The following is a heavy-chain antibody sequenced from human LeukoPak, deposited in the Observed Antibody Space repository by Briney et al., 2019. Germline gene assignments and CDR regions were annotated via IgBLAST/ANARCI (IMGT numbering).Heavy chain of an antibody. J-gene: IGHJ6*02. CDR3: ARGGDRLNYYGMDV. V-gene: IGHV4-39*07. CDR1: GGSISSSSYY. D-gene: IGHD2-21*01. Sequence: TSETLSLTCTVSGGSISSSSYYWGWIRQPPWKGLEWIGSIYYSGSTYYNPSLKSRVTISVDTSKNQFSLKLSSVTAADTAVYYCARGGDRLNYYGMDVWGQGTTVTVSS. CDR2: IYYSGST.